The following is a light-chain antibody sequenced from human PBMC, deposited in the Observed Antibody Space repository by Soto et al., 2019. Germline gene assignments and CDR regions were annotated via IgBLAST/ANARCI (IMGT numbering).Light chain of an antibody. CDR2: GAS. CDR3: QQYGSSPAWT. J-gene: IGKJ1*01. V-gene: IGKV3-20*01. CDR1: QSVSSSY. Sequence: LTQYPGTLSLSQRKRDTLSCRAIQSVSSSYLAWYQQKPGQAPRLLIYGASSRATGIPDRFSGSGSGTDFTLTISRLEPEDFAVYYCQQYGSSPAWTFGQGTKVDNK.